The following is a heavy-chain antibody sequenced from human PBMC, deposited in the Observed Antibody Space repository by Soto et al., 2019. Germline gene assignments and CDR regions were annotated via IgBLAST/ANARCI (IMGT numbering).Heavy chain of an antibody. CDR3: AITYCRDNSCPRDFDF. CDR2: FIPILDMA. D-gene: IGHD2-21*01. CDR1: GGTFNTYT. Sequence: QVQVVQSGAEVKKPESSVKVSCKPSGGTFNTYTVNWVRLAPGHGLEWMGRFIPILDMANYAQKFQVRVTITADRSTFTAYMELNSLTSDDTAVYYCAITYCRDNSCPRDFDFWGPGTRVTFSS. J-gene: IGHJ4*02. V-gene: IGHV1-69*02.